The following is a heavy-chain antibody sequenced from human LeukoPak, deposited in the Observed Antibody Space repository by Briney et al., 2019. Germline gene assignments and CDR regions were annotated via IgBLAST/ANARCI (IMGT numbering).Heavy chain of an antibody. CDR1: GGSFSAYY. J-gene: IGHJ2*01. CDR2: INHSGTT. D-gene: IGHD4-23*01. V-gene: IGHV4-34*01. CDR3: VRATTVVRRFFGL. Sequence: SETLSLTCAVYGGSFSAYYWSWIRQSPGEGLEWIGEINHSGTTNYNPSLKSRVTISIATSKNQFSLKLSSVTAADTAMYYCVRATTVVRRFFGLWGRGTLIIVSS.